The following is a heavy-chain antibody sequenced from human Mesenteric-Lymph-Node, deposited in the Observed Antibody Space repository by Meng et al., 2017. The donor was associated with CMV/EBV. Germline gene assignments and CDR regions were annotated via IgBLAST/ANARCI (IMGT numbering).Heavy chain of an antibody. CDR3: ARERNAVAGGQFEY. CDR2: IFYRGTT. J-gene: IGHJ4*02. D-gene: IGHD6-19*01. Sequence: VSGDSISDDYYWSWIRQHPGKGLEWIGYIFYRGTTYYNPSLKSRVTISVDTSKNQFSLKLASVTAADTAVFYCARERNAVAGGQFEYWGPGTLVTVSS. CDR1: GDSISDDYY. V-gene: IGHV4-31*02.